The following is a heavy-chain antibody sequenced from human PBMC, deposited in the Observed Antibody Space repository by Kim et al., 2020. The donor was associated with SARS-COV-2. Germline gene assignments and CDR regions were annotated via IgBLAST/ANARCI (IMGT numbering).Heavy chain of an antibody. J-gene: IGHJ2*01. D-gene: IGHD2-15*01. V-gene: IGHV4-30-2*01. CDR3: ARTPVLYWYFDL. Sequence: YYNPSLESRVTISVDRSKNQFSLKLSSVTAADTAVYYCARTPVLYWYFDLWGRGTLVTVSS.